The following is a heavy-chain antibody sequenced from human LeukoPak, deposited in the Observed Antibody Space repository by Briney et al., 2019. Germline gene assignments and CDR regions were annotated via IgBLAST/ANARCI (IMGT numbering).Heavy chain of an antibody. CDR3: ATRIQLWYDY. CDR1: GGSISGYY. D-gene: IGHD5-18*01. V-gene: IGHV4-59*01. Sequence: SETLSLTCTVSGGSISGYYWSWIRQPPGKGPEWIGYIYYSGSTKYNPSLKGRVTISVDTSKNQFSLKLSSVTAADTAVYCCATRIQLWYDYWGQGTLVTVSS. J-gene: IGHJ4*02. CDR2: IYYSGST.